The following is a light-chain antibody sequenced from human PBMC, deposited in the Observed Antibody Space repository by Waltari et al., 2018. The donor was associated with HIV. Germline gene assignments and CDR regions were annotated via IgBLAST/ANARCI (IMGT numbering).Light chain of an antibody. CDR3: SSYTRSHTLV. CDR2: DVD. Sequence: QSALTQPASVSGSPGQSITISCSGTSTDIDIYKFVSWYRQFPGKAPQLLISDVDSRPVGIPLRFSGSKSGSAASPTISGLQTDDEADYYCSSYTRSHTLVFGGGTKLTVL. CDR1: STDIDIYKF. J-gene: IGLJ2*01. V-gene: IGLV2-14*01.